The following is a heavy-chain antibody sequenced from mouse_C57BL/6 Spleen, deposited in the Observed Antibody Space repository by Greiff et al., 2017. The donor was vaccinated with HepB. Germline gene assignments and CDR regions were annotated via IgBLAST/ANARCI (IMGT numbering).Heavy chain of an antibody. CDR2: INPYNGGT. Sequence: VQLQQSGPVLVKPGASVKMSCKASGYTFTDYYMNWVKQSHGKSLEWIGVINPYNGGTSYNQKFKGKATLTVDKSSSTAYMELNSLTSEDSAVYYCARRRANWDDDAMDYWGQGTSVTVSS. V-gene: IGHV1-19*01. CDR3: ARRRANWDDDAMDY. J-gene: IGHJ4*01. D-gene: IGHD4-1*01. CDR1: GYTFTDYY.